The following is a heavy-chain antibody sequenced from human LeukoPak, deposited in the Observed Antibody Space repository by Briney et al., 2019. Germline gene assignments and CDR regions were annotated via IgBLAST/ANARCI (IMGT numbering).Heavy chain of an antibody. D-gene: IGHD3-3*01. V-gene: IGHV4-59*01. CDR2: ICYSGST. Sequence: PSETLSLTCTVSGGSISSYYWSWIRQPPGKGLEWIGYICYSGSTNYNPSLKSRVTISVDTSKNQFSLKLSSVTAADTAVYYCARAPPVGEDYYYYYYMDVWGKGTTVTVYS. CDR3: ARAPPVGEDYYYYYYMDV. CDR1: GGSISSYY. J-gene: IGHJ6*03.